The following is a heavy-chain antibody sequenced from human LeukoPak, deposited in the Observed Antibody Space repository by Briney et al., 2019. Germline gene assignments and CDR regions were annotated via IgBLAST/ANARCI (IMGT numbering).Heavy chain of an antibody. CDR1: GGSFSGYY. D-gene: IGHD2/OR15-2a*01. Sequence: SETLSLTCGVYGGSFSGYYWSWIRQPPGKGLEWIGEINHSGSTNYNPSLKSRVTISVDTSKNQFSMKLSSVTAADAAVYFCAREWTTWGAFDIWGQGTMVTVSS. V-gene: IGHV4-34*01. J-gene: IGHJ3*02. CDR2: INHSGST. CDR3: AREWTTWGAFDI.